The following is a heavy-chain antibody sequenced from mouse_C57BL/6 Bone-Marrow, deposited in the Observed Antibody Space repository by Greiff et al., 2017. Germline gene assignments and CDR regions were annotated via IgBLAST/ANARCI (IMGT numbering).Heavy chain of an antibody. D-gene: IGHD1-1*01. CDR3: ARAGYYGSSFDY. V-gene: IGHV3-6*01. CDR1: GYSITSGYY. CDR2: ISYDGSN. Sequence: EVKLVGSGPGLVKPSQSLSLTCSVTGYSITSGYYWNWIRQFPGNKLEWMGYISYDGSNNYNPSLKNRISITRDTSKNQFFLKLNSVTTEDTATYYCARAGYYGSSFDYWGQGTTLTVSS. J-gene: IGHJ2*01.